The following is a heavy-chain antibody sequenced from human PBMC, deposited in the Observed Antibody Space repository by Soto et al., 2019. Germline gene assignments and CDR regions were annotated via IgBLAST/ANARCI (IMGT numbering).Heavy chain of an antibody. J-gene: IGHJ4*02. CDR2: IFYSGST. Sequence: SETLSLTCTVSGGSISSGDYYWSWIRQPPGKGLDWIGNIFYSGSTSYNPSLKSRFTFSLATSKNQFSLKLSSLTAADTAVYYCESRKSSPYFDYWGQGTLVTVSS. D-gene: IGHD3-10*01. CDR1: GGSISSGDYY. CDR3: ESRKSSPYFDY. V-gene: IGHV4-30-4*01.